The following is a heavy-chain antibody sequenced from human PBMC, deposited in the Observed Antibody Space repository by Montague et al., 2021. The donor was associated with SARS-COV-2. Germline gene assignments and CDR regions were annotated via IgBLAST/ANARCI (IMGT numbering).Heavy chain of an antibody. J-gene: IGHJ6*02. CDR3: TSGREGNYNGMDV. D-gene: IGHD1-1*01. Sequence: CAISGDSVAKHSARWEGDTHELSTRLERLCRTYYKSKWYNDYAVSVRGRVTINPDTSKNQFSLQLNSVTPEDTAIYYCTSGREGNYNGMDVWGQGTTVTVS. V-gene: IGHV6-1*01. CDR1: GDSVAKHSAR. CDR2: TYYKSKWYN.